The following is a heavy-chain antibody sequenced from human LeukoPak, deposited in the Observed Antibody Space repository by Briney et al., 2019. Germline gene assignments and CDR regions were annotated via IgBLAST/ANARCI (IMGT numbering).Heavy chain of an antibody. CDR2: ISGSGGST. CDR1: GFTFSSHA. D-gene: IGHD3-22*01. J-gene: IGHJ4*02. V-gene: IGHV3-23*01. Sequence: GRSLRLSCAASGFTFSSHAMSWVRQAPGKGLECVSAISGSGGSTYYADYVKDRFTITRNDYKNTLYLQMNSLRAEDTAVYYCARGEGDYYDSSGYYCEFDYWGQGTLVTVSS. CDR3: ARGEGDYYDSSGYYCEFDY.